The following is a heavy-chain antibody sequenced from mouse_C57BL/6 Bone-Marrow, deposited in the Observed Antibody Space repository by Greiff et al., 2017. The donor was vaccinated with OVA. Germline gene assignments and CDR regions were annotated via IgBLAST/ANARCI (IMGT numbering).Heavy chain of an antibody. Sequence: QVHVKHPGAELVKPGASVKMSCKASGYTFTSYWITWVKQRPGQGLEWIGDIYPGSGSTNYNEKFKSKATLTVDTSSSTAYMQLSSLTSEDSAVYYCARKWYFDVWGTGTTVTVSS. J-gene: IGHJ1*03. CDR1: GYTFTSYW. CDR2: IYPGSGST. V-gene: IGHV1-55*01. CDR3: ARKWYFDV.